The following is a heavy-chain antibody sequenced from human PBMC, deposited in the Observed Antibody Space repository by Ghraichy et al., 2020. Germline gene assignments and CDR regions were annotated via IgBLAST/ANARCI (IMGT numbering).Heavy chain of an antibody. J-gene: IGHJ6*02. CDR3: ARGEYCSGGSCYPKQFYYYYYYGMDV. Sequence: SETLSLTCTVSGGSISSGSYYWSWIRQPAGKGLEWIGRIYTSGSTNYNPSLKSRVTISVDTSKNQFSLKLSSVTAADTAVYYCARGEYCSGGSCYPKQFYYYYYYGMDVWGQGTTVTVSS. D-gene: IGHD2-15*01. V-gene: IGHV4-61*02. CDR1: GGSISSGSYY. CDR2: IYTSGST.